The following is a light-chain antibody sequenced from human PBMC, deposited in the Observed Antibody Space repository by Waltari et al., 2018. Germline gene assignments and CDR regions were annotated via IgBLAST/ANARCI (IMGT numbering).Light chain of an antibody. Sequence: QSALTQPRPVSGSPGQSVTIPCTGPSSDVGGYNYVSWYQQNPGKAPHLVIYDVSKRPSGVPDRFSGSKSANTASLTISGLQAEDEVDYYCCSYAGSYTLEVFGGGTKLTVL. CDR3: CSYAGSYTLEV. J-gene: IGLJ3*02. CDR2: DVS. V-gene: IGLV2-11*01. CDR1: SSDVGGYNY.